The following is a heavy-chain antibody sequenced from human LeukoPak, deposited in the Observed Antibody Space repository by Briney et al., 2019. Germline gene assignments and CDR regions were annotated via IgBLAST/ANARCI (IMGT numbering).Heavy chain of an antibody. CDR1: GGSFSGYY. CDR2: INHSGST. V-gene: IGHV4-34*01. CDR3: ASSGSIGWDAFDI. J-gene: IGHJ3*02. Sequence: SETLSLTCAVYGGSFSGYYWSWIRQPPGKGLEWIGEINHSGSTNYNPSLKSRVTISVDTSKNQFSLKLSSVTAADTAVYYCASSGSIGWDAFDIWGQGTMVTVSS. D-gene: IGHD2/OR15-2a*01.